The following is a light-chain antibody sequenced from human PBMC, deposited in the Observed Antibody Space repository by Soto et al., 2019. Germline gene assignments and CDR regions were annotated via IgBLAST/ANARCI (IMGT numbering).Light chain of an antibody. J-gene: IGKJ5*01. CDR1: QSVSSSS. Sequence: EIVLTQSPGTLSLSPGESATLSCRASQSVSSSSLAWYRQKPGQAPRLLIYGASTRATGIPERFSGSGSGTDFALTISRLGPEDFAVYYCQQYGSSPPTFGQGTRLEIK. V-gene: IGKV3-20*01. CDR3: QQYGSSPPT. CDR2: GAS.